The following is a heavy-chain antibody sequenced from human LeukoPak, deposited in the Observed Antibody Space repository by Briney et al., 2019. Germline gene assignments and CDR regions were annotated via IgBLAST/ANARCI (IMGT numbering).Heavy chain of an antibody. Sequence: ASVKVSCKASGYTFTSYGISWVRQAPGQGLEWMGWISAYNGNTNYAQKLQGRVTMTTDTSTSTAYMELRSLRSDDTAVYYCARGVYYYDSSVYYEYVDYWGQGILVTVSS. CDR2: ISAYNGNT. D-gene: IGHD3-22*01. CDR1: GYTFTSYG. J-gene: IGHJ4*02. CDR3: ARGVYYYDSSVYYEYVDY. V-gene: IGHV1-18*01.